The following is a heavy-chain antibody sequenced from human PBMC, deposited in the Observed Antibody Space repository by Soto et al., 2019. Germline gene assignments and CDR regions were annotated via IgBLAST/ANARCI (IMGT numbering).Heavy chain of an antibody. CDR1: GFTFSSYG. CDR2: IWYDGSNK. Sequence: QVQLVESGGGVVQPGRSLRLSCAASGFTFSSYGMHWVRQAPGKGLEWVAVIWYDGSNKYYADSVKGRFTISRDNSKNTMYLQMNSLGAEDTAVYYCASQYLGYWSGGSCFDFDYWGQGTLVTVSS. D-gene: IGHD2-15*01. CDR3: ASQYLGYWSGGSCFDFDY. V-gene: IGHV3-33*01. J-gene: IGHJ4*02.